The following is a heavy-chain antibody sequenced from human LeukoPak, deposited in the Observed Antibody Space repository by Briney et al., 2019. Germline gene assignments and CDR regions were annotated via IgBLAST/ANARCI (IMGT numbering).Heavy chain of an antibody. D-gene: IGHD3-22*01. CDR1: GGSISRYY. J-gene: IGHJ4*02. CDR2: IYYSGSS. CDR3: AGRLSGNSRDTGAYYRMSYFDY. V-gene: IGHV4-59*01. Sequence: SETLPLTCTVSGGSISRYYWTWIRQPPGKGLEWIGYIYYSGSSNYNPSLKSRVTISVDTSKNQFSLKLSSVTAADTAVYYCAGRLSGNSRDTGAYYRMSYFDYWGQGALVTVSS.